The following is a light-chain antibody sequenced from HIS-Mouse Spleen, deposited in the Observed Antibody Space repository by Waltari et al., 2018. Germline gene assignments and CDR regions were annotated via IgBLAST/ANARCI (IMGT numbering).Light chain of an antibody. CDR2: RNN. V-gene: IGLV1-47*01. J-gene: IGLJ3*02. Sequence: QSVLTQPPSASGTPGQRVTISCSGRSSNIGSNYVYWYQQLPVTAPKPLLYRNNQRPSGVPDRFSGSKSGTSASLAISGLRSEDEADYYCAAWDDSLSGPVFGGGTKLTVL. CDR3: AAWDDSLSGPV. CDR1: SSNIGSNY.